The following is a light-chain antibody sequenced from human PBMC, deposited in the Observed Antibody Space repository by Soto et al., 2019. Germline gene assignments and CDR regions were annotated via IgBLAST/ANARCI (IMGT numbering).Light chain of an antibody. V-gene: IGLV2-14*01. Sequence: QSVLTQPASVSGSPGQSITLSCTGTSSDIGGYDYVSWYQRHPGKAPKLIIYDVNNRPSGVSNRFSGSKSGNTASLTISGLQAEDDDDYYCTSSASGSSHVVFGGGTKLTVL. J-gene: IGLJ2*01. CDR2: DVN. CDR1: SSDIGGYDY. CDR3: TSSASGSSHVV.